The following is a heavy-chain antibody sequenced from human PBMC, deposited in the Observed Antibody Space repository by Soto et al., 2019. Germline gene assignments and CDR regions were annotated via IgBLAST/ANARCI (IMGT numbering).Heavy chain of an antibody. J-gene: IGHJ6*02. CDR2: INNDGSST. CDR3: AREPLIVDTDYGLDV. V-gene: IGHV3-74*01. CDR1: GFTFSSYW. D-gene: IGHD2-15*01. Sequence: EVQLVESGGGLVQPGGSLIVSCAESGFTFSSYWMHWVRQAPGKGLVWVSRINNDGSSTSYAESVKGRFTISRDNAKSTLYQEMCSLRAGDTAVYYCAREPLIVDTDYGLDVWGQGTTVTVS.